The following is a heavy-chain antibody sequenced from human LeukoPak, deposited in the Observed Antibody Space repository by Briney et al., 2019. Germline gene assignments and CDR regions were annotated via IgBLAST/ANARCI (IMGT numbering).Heavy chain of an antibody. CDR3: ATGRSGYFDS. CDR2: IKSKTDGGIK. Sequence: GGSLRLSCAASGLTLSNAWMTWVRQAPRKGLEWVARIKSKTDGGIKDYAAPVKGTFTISRDDSENTVYPQMNSLKIEDTAVYYCATGRSGYFDSWGQGTLVFVSS. J-gene: IGHJ4*02. CDR1: GLTLSNAW. V-gene: IGHV3-15*01.